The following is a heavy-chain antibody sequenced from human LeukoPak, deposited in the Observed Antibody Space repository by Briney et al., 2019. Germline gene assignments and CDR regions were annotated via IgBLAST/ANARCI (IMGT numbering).Heavy chain of an antibody. V-gene: IGHV3-30*07. Sequence: PGGSLRLSCAASGFTFSHYAMHWVRQAPGKGLEWVAVISYDGSHQYSADSVKGRLTISRDNSRHTLFLQMNSLRAEDTAVYYCAKATLSAIQRGNYFDYWGQGTLVTVSS. D-gene: IGHD2-21*01. J-gene: IGHJ4*02. CDR2: ISYDGSHQ. CDR1: GFTFSHYA. CDR3: AKATLSAIQRGNYFDY.